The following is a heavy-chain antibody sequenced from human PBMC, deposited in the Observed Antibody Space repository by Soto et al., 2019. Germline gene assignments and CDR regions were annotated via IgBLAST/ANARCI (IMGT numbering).Heavy chain of an antibody. CDR1: ADSFSKYY. Sequence: PSESLSLTCSVSADSFSKYYWRGDRQPPGEGLEWVGDICFNGNNNYNPSLTGRVTISIDTSKKQFSLNLSSVTAADTDVYYCARVAFGGVLLDHWGQGTLVTVSS. CDR3: ARVAFGGVLLDH. V-gene: IGHV4-59*01. CDR2: ICFNGNN. J-gene: IGHJ4*02. D-gene: IGHD3-16*01.